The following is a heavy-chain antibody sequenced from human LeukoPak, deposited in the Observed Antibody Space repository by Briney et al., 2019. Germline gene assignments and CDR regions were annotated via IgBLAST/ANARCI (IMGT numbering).Heavy chain of an antibody. Sequence: SETLSLTCKVSGDSISSSTCNWSWIRQPPGKGLEWIGYISQSGNSYFTPSLKSRATISVDRSKNHFSLTLISVTAADTAVYYCARDQVDYDIPDHFDYWGKGTLVTVSS. D-gene: IGHD3-22*01. CDR2: ISQSGNS. CDR3: ARDQVDYDIPDHFDY. V-gene: IGHV4-30-2*01. CDR1: GDSISSSTCN. J-gene: IGHJ4*02.